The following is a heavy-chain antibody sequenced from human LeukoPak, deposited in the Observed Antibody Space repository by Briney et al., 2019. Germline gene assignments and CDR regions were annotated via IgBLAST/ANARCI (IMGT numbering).Heavy chain of an antibody. J-gene: IGHJ4*02. V-gene: IGHV3-49*04. CDR3: ARRAGAYSHPYDY. CDR2: IRSKTYRGTT. Sequence: PWGSLRLSSTASGFTFGDYAVNWVRQVPGRGLEWIGLIRSKTYRGTTENAASVKGRFTISRDDSKSIAYLQMNSLRAEDTAVYYCARRAGAYSHPYDYWGQGTLVTVSS. D-gene: IGHD4/OR15-4a*01. CDR1: GFTFGDYA.